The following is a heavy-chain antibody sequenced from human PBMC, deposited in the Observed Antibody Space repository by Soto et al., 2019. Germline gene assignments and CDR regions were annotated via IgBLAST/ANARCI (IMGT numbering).Heavy chain of an antibody. Sequence: PGGSLRLSCAASGFTISRNAMYWVRQAPGKGLQWVSAMSDRGDTTHYADSVKGRFTISRDTSKNTLYLQLNTLRADDTAVYYCAKDKPGTTSFDYWGQGTLVTVSS. CDR2: MSDRGDTT. D-gene: IGHD1-1*01. J-gene: IGHJ4*02. V-gene: IGHV3-23*01. CDR3: AKDKPGTTSFDY. CDR1: GFTISRNA.